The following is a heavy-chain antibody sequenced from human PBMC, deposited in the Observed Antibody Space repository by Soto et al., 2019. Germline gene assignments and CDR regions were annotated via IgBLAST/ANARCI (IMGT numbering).Heavy chain of an antibody. Sequence: PGGSLRLSCAAPGFTFSSYAMHWVRQAPGKGLEWVAVISYDGSNKYYADSVKGRFTISRDNSKNTLYLQMNSLRAEDTAVYYCAENHYDFWSGYFIWGQGTTVTVSS. D-gene: IGHD3-3*01. J-gene: IGHJ6*02. CDR3: AENHYDFWSGYFI. V-gene: IGHV3-30-3*01. CDR2: ISYDGSNK. CDR1: GFTFSSYA.